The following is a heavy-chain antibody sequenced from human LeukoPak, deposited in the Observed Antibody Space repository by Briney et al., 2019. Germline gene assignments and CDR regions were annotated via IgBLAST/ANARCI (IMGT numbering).Heavy chain of an antibody. CDR2: IYWNDDK. CDR1: EFSLSTSGVA. J-gene: IGHJ3*02. D-gene: IGHD4-23*01. V-gene: IGHV2-5*01. CDR3: AHRGGGKSAFDI. Sequence: SGPTLVNPTQTLTLTCTFSEFSLSTSGVAVGWIRQPPGKALEWLALIYWNDDKRYSPILKSRLTITKDSSKNQVVLTMTNMHPGDTATYYCAHRGGGKSAFDIWGQGTMVTVSS.